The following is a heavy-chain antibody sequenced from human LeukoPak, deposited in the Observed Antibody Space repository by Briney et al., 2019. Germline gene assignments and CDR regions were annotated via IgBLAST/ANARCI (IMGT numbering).Heavy chain of an antibody. J-gene: IGHJ4*02. CDR3: AKFVSFDGKDY. D-gene: IGHD2/OR15-2a*01. Sequence: GGSLRLSCAASGFTFTNYAMSWVRQAPGKGLEWVSGIYGSGGSTYYADSVKGRFTISRDNSKNTVYLQMNSLRAEDTAVYYCAKFVSFDGKDYWGQGTLVTVSS. CDR1: GFTFTNYA. V-gene: IGHV3-23*01. CDR2: IYGSGGST.